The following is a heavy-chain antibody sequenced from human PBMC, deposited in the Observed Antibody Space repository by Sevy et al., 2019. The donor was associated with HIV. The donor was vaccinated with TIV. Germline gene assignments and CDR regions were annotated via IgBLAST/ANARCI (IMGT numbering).Heavy chain of an antibody. J-gene: IGHJ6*02. Sequence: GGSLRLSCIASGFNFNDYAMHWVRQVPGKGLEGVSGINWFGTIIGYGDSVKGRFTNSRDNARKSVYLEMNSLSPEDTALYYCAKDLAQGGTLNFYYYGMDFWGQGTTVTVSS. CDR1: GFNFNDYA. CDR2: INWFGTII. D-gene: IGHD3-16*01. V-gene: IGHV3-9*01. CDR3: AKDLAQGGTLNFYYYGMDF.